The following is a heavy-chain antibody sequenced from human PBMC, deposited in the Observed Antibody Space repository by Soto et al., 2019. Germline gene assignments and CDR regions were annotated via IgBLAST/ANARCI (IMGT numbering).Heavy chain of an antibody. CDR2: GRTNANSYTP. V-gene: IGHV3-72*01. J-gene: IGHJ4*02. CDR1: GFTFSDHH. CDR3: VTVGFCTDGGCSPLDC. Sequence: EVQLVESGGGLVQPGGSLRLSCAASGFTFSDHHIDWVRQVPGEGLEWIGRGRTNANSYTPEYAASVKGRFTISRNDSKNLMQLQMNCLKTEDTAVDYCVTVGFCTDGGCSPLDCWGQRTLVIVSS. D-gene: IGHD2-8*01.